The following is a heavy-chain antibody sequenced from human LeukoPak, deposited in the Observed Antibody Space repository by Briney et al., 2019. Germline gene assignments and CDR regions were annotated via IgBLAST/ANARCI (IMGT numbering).Heavy chain of an antibody. CDR3: ARGTVTKYYYYYMDV. V-gene: IGHV4-31*03. CDR1: GGSISSGGYY. D-gene: IGHD4-11*01. CDR2: IYYSGRT. J-gene: IGHJ6*03. Sequence: SETLSLTCTVSGGSISSGGYYWSWIRQHPGKGLEWIGYIYYSGRTYYNPSLKSRVTISVDTSKTQFSLKLSSVTAADTAVYYCARGTVTKYYYYYMDVWGKGTTVTVS.